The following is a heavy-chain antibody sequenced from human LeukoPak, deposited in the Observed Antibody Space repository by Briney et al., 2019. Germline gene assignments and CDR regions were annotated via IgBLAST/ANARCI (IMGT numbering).Heavy chain of an antibody. V-gene: IGHV4-39*01. CDR1: GGPISSSSYY. J-gene: IGHJ6*03. CDR2: IYYSGST. CDR3: ARLPRYDFWSGSNYMDV. Sequence: SETLSLTCTVSGGPISSSSYYWGWIRQPPGKGLEWIGSIYYSGSTYYNPSLKSRVTISVDTSKNQFSLKLSSVTAADTAVYYCARLPRYDFWSGSNYMDVWGKGTTVTVSS. D-gene: IGHD3-3*01.